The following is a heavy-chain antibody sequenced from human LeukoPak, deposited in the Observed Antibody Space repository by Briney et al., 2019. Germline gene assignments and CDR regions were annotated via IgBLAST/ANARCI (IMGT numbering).Heavy chain of an antibody. CDR1: GGTFSSYA. CDR2: IIPIFGTA. J-gene: IGHJ5*02. Sequence: GASVKVSCKASGGTFSSYAISWVRQAPGQGLEWMGGIIPIFGTANYAQKFQGRVTITADESTSTAYMELSSLRSEDTAVYYCARALSPYDSSGPGPFNWFDPWGQGTLVTVSS. D-gene: IGHD3-22*01. V-gene: IGHV1-69*13. CDR3: ARALSPYDSSGPGPFNWFDP.